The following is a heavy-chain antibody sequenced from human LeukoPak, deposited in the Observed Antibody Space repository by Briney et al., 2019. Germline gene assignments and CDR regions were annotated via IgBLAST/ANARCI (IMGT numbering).Heavy chain of an antibody. Sequence: GGSLRLSCAASGFTFSSYSMNWVRQAPGKGLEWVSSISSSSSYIYYADSVKGRFTISRDNAKNSLYLQMNSLRAEDTAVYYCARALSSSSWYRDWFDPWGQGTLVTVSS. J-gene: IGHJ5*02. V-gene: IGHV3-21*01. D-gene: IGHD6-13*01. CDR1: GFTFSSYS. CDR2: ISSSSSYI. CDR3: ARALSSSSWYRDWFDP.